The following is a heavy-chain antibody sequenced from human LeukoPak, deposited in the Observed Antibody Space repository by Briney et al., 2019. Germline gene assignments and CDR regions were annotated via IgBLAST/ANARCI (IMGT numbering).Heavy chain of an antibody. V-gene: IGHV4-34*01. CDR1: GGSFSGYY. J-gene: IGHJ6*02. Sequence: PSETLSLTCAVYGGSFSGYYWSWIRQPPGKGLEWIGEINHSGSTNYNPSLKSRVTISVDTSKNQFSLKLSSVTAADTAVYYCARARYSYYYYYYGMGVWGQGTTVTVSS. D-gene: IGHD5-18*01. CDR3: ARARYSYYYYYYGMGV. CDR2: INHSGST.